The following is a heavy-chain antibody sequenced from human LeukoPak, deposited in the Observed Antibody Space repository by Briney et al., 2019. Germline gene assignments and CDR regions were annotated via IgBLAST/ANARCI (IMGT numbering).Heavy chain of an antibody. J-gene: IGHJ6*03. CDR1: GGSISSYY. Sequence: SETLSHTCTVSGGSISSYYWSWIRQPPGKGLEWIGYIYTSGSTNYNPSLKSRVTMSVDTSKNQFSLKLSSVTAADTAVYYCARHRLLRFSYYMDVWGKGTTATVSS. CDR3: ARHRLLRFSYYMDV. V-gene: IGHV4-4*09. CDR2: IYTSGST. D-gene: IGHD2-21*01.